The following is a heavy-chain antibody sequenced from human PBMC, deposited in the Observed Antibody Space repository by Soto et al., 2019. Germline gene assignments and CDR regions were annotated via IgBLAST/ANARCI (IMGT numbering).Heavy chain of an antibody. CDR1: GGSFSGYY. CDR3: ARGSRYFDL. CDR2: INHSGST. Sequence: TSETLSLTCAVYGGSFSGYYWSWIRQPPGKGLEWIGEINHSGSTNYNPSLKSRVTISVDTSKNQFSLNLSSVTAADTAVYYCARGSRYFDLWGRGTLVTVSS. V-gene: IGHV4-34*01. J-gene: IGHJ2*01.